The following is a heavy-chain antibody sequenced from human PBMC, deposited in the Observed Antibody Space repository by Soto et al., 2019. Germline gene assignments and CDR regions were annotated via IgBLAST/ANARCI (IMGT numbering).Heavy chain of an antibody. V-gene: IGHV4-4*02. Sequence: PSETLSLTCAVSGGSISSSNWWSWVRQPPGKGLEWIGEVYHSGSTNYNPSLKSRVTISVDKSKNQFSLKLSSVTAADTAVYYCARTTKIAAAGTIGNWFDPWGQGTLVTVSS. CDR1: GGSISSSNW. D-gene: IGHD6-13*01. CDR2: VYHSGST. CDR3: ARTTKIAAAGTIGNWFDP. J-gene: IGHJ5*02.